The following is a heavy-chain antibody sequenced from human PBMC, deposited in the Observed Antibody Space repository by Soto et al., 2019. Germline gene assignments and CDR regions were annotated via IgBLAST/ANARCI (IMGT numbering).Heavy chain of an antibody. CDR3: ARANDGPQLGGNYYYIMGS. Sequence: QVQVVQSGAEVKKPGSSVKVSCKASGGTFSTAAISWVRQAPGQGLEWMGGIMPIFRTADYAQKFQGRVTITSNESPSTSYLALSILRAEDTAVYYRARANDGPQLGGNYYYIMGSWGQGSTVSVSS. J-gene: IGHJ6*02. D-gene: IGHD2-8*01. V-gene: IGHV1-69*05. CDR2: IMPIFRTA. CDR1: GGTFSTAA.